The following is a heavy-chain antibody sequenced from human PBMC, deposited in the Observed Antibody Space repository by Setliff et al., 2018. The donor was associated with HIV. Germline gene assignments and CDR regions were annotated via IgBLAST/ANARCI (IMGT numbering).Heavy chain of an antibody. Sequence: ASVKVSCKASGYTFTSYYMHWVRQAPGQGLEWMGIINPSGGSTSYAQKFQGRVTMTRDTSTSTVYMELSSLRSEDTAVYYCARDAESVYYYDSSGYFDYWGQGTLATVSS. V-gene: IGHV1-46*01. D-gene: IGHD3-22*01. CDR3: ARDAESVYYYDSSGYFDY. CDR2: INPSGGST. CDR1: GYTFTSYY. J-gene: IGHJ4*02.